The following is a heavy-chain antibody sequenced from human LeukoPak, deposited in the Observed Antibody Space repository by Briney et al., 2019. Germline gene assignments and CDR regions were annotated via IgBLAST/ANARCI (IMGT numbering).Heavy chain of an antibody. D-gene: IGHD6-19*01. Sequence: SETLSLTCTDSGSSISSGTYYWSWIRQPAGKGLEWIGRIHTSGSTNYNPSLKSRVTMSIDTSKNQLSLRLSSVTAADTAVYYCARDQALGYGWPTVLAIDIWGQGTMVTVSS. J-gene: IGHJ3*02. CDR2: IHTSGST. CDR3: ARDQALGYGWPTVLAIDI. CDR1: GSSISSGTYY. V-gene: IGHV4-61*02.